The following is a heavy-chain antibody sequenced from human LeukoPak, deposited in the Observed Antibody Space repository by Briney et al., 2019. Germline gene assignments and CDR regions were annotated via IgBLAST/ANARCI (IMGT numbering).Heavy chain of an antibody. CDR3: ARHPGYYYYYMDV. CDR2: MYHSGST. Sequence: SETLSLTCTVYGGSISTSSCYWGWIRQPPGKGLEWIGSMYHSGSTYYNPSLKSRVTISVDTSRNQFSLKLSSVTAADTAVYYCARHPGYYYYYMDVWGKGTTVTISS. CDR1: GGSISTSSCY. V-gene: IGHV4-39*01. J-gene: IGHJ6*03.